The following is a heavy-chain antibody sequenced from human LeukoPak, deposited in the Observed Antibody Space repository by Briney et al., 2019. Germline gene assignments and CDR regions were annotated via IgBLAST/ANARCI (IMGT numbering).Heavy chain of an antibody. D-gene: IGHD3-3*01. CDR2: ISNDGSRK. V-gene: IGHV3-30*03. CDR1: GFPFSVYG. CDR3: ARDRAWNYFDY. J-gene: IGHJ4*02. Sequence: PGGSLRLSCAASGFPFSVYGIHWVRQAPGKGLEWVAIISNDGSRKYYAHSVEGRFTISRDNSKNTLYLQMDSLRAEDTAVYYCARDRAWNYFDYWGQGTLVTVSS.